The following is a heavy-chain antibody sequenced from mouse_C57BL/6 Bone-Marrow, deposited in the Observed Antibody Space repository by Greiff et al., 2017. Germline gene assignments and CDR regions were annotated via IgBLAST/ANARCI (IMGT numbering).Heavy chain of an antibody. J-gene: IGHJ2*01. CDR3: ARSFYDGLYYLDY. Sequence: QVQLKESGAELARPGASVKMSCKASGYTFTSYTMNWVKQRPGQGLEWIGYINPRSGYTKYNQKFKDKATLTEDKSSSTAYMQLSSLSSEYSAVYCCARSFYDGLYYLDYGGQGTTLTVSS. CDR1: GYTFTSYT. D-gene: IGHD2-1*01. CDR2: INPRSGYT. V-gene: IGHV1-4*01.